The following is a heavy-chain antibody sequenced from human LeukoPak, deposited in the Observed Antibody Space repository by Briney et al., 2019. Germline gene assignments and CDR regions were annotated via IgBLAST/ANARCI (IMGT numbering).Heavy chain of an antibody. V-gene: IGHV3-48*03. Sequence: GGTLRLSCAASGFTFSSYEMNWVRQAPGKGLEWVSYISSSGSTIYYADSVKGRFTISRDNDKNSLYLQMNSLRAEDTAVYYCAELGITMIGGVWGKGTAVTISS. CDR3: AELGITMIGGV. CDR1: GFTFSSYE. CDR2: ISSSGSTI. J-gene: IGHJ6*04. D-gene: IGHD3-10*02.